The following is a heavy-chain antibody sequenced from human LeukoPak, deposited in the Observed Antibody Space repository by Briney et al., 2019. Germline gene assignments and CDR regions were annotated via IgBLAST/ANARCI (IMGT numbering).Heavy chain of an antibody. D-gene: IGHD2-2*01. V-gene: IGHV1-18*01. CDR3: ARDLNIVVVPAAFHY. J-gene: IGHJ4*02. CDR2: ISAYNGNT. CDR1: GYTFTSYG. Sequence: ASVKVSCKASGYTFTSYGISWVRQAPGQGLEWMGWISAYNGNTNYAQKLQGRVTMTTDTSTSTAYMELRSLRSDDTAVYYCARDLNIVVVPAAFHYWGQGTLVTVSS.